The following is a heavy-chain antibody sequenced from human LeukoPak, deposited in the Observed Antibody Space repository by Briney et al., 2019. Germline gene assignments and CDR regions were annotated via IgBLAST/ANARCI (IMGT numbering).Heavy chain of an antibody. CDR1: GFTFSSYS. CDR3: ARGQVGAADY. CDR2: SSSNIRYI. D-gene: IGHD1-26*01. V-gene: IGHV3-21*01. Sequence: GGSLRLSCAASGFTFSSYSLNWVRQAPGKGLEWVSSSSSNIRYIYYADSVKGRFSISRDNAKNSLYLQITSLRAEDTAVYYCARGQVGAADYWGQGTLVTVSS. J-gene: IGHJ4*02.